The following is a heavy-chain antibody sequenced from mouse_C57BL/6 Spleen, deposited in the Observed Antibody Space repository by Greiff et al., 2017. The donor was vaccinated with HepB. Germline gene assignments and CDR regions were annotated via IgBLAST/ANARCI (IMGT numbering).Heavy chain of an antibody. Sequence: EVQLQQSGAELVRPGASVKLSCTASGFNIKDDYMHWVKQRPEQGLEWIGWIDPENGDTENASKFQGKATITADKSSNTAYLQLSSLTSGDTPVYYCTTTVLWLRRRPYWYFEVWGTGTTVTVSS. CDR2: IDPENGDT. D-gene: IGHD2-2*01. V-gene: IGHV14-4*01. J-gene: IGHJ1*03. CDR1: GFNIKDDY. CDR3: TTTVLWLRRRPYWYFEV.